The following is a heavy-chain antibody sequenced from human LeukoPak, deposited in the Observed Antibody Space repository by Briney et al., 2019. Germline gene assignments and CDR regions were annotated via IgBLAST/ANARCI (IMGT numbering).Heavy chain of an antibody. J-gene: IGHJ4*02. Sequence: PGGSLRLSCAASGFTFSSYAVSWVRQAPGKGLEWVSTISGTGDSTYYADSVKGRFSISRDNSRNTLYLQMNRLTADDTAVYFCARPGITTVIVGPYYFDYWGRGTLVTVSS. D-gene: IGHD3-3*01. CDR2: ISGTGDST. CDR1: GFTFSSYA. V-gene: IGHV3-23*01. CDR3: ARPGITTVIVGPYYFDY.